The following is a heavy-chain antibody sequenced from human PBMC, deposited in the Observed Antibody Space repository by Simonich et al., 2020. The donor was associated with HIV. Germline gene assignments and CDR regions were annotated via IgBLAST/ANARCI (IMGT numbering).Heavy chain of an antibody. J-gene: IGHJ4*02. D-gene: IGHD4-17*01. Sequence: QVQLQQWGAGLLKPSETLSLTCAVYGGSFSGYYWSWIRQPPGKGLEGIGEINHSGHTNDNPALKRRITISVDTSKNQFSLKLSSVTAADTAVYYCARRHPTTVTTPYFDYWGQGTLVTVSS. V-gene: IGHV4-34*01. CDR3: ARRHPTTVTTPYFDY. CDR1: GGSFSGYY. CDR2: INHSGHT.